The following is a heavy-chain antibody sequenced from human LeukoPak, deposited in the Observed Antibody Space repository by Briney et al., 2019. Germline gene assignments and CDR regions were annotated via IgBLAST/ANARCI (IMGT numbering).Heavy chain of an antibody. V-gene: IGHV3-7*01. CDR2: IKQDGSEK. CDR1: GFTFSSYW. Sequence: PGGSLRLSCAASGFTFSSYWMSWVRQAPGKGLEWVANIKQDGSEKYYVDSVKGRFTISRDNAKNSLYLQMNSLRAEDTAVYYCAREYYYDSSGYEAEDYYYGMDVWGQGTTVTVSS. D-gene: IGHD3-22*01. J-gene: IGHJ6*02. CDR3: AREYYYDSSGYEAEDYYYGMDV.